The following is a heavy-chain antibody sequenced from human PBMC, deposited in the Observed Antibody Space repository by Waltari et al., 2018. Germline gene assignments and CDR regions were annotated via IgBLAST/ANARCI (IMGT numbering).Heavy chain of an antibody. CDR2: VYSSGDT. CDR3: AKGLPDTSGYDYFDS. V-gene: IGHV3-23*03. CDR1: GFTFGSYA. Sequence: EVQLLESGGGLVQTGGSLRLSCAASGFTFGSYAMRWVRQAPGKGLECVSIVYSSGDTHYAESVKGRFTISRDNSKSTVWLQMNSLRAEDTAIYYCAKGLPDTSGYDYFDSWGQGTLVTVSS. D-gene: IGHD3-22*01. J-gene: IGHJ4*02.